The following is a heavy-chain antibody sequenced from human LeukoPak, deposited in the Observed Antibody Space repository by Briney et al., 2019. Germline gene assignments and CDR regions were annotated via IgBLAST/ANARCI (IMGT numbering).Heavy chain of an antibody. D-gene: IGHD3-10*01. Sequence: SETLSLTCAVSGGSITKNGYYWGWIRQSPETGLEWIGSMHYSGSTNYNPSLKSRVTISVDTSKNQFSLKLSSVTAADTAVYYCARVKGANYYGSGSYYNVGDAFDIWGQGTMVTVSS. CDR1: GGSITKNGYY. CDR2: MHYSGST. CDR3: ARVKGANYYGSGSYYNVGDAFDI. V-gene: IGHV4-39*07. J-gene: IGHJ3*02.